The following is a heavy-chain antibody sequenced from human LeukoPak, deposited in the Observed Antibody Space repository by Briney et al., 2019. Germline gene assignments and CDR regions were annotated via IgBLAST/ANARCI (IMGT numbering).Heavy chain of an antibody. V-gene: IGHV1-2*02. J-gene: IGHJ4*02. Sequence: ASVKVSCKASGYTFTTYAMNWVRQAPGQGLEWMGWIDTNTGGTNYAQKFQGRVTMTRDTSISTAYMELSRLRSDDTAVYYCASGDYGDPPLNYWGQGTLVTVSS. CDR3: ASGDYGDPPLNY. CDR1: GYTFTTYA. CDR2: IDTNTGGT. D-gene: IGHD4/OR15-4a*01.